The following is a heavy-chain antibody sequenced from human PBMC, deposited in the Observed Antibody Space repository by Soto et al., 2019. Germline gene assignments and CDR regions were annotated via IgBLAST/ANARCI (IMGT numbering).Heavy chain of an antibody. J-gene: IGHJ6*02. Sequence: GGSLRLSCAASGFTFSSYGMHWVRQAPGKGLEWVAVISYDGSNKYYADSVKGRFTISRDNSKNTLYLQMNSLRAEDTAVYYCAKDSVWYLVGGYYYGMDFWGQGTTVTVSS. CDR2: ISYDGSNK. V-gene: IGHV3-30*18. CDR3: AKDSVWYLVGGYYYGMDF. D-gene: IGHD6-19*01. CDR1: GFTFSSYG.